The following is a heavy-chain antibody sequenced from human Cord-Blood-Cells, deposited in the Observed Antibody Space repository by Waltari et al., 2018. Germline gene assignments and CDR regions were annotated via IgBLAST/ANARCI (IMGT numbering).Heavy chain of an antibody. J-gene: IGHJ3*02. D-gene: IGHD7-27*01. Sequence: QLQLQESGSGLVKPSQTLSLTCAVSGDSISSGGFSLRWIRQPPGKGLEWIGYIYHSGSTYYNPSLKSRVTISVDRSKNQFSLKLSSVTAADTAVYYCARETGESAFDIWGQGTMVTVSS. CDR1: GDSISSGGFS. CDR3: ARETGESAFDI. CDR2: IYHSGST. V-gene: IGHV4-30-2*01.